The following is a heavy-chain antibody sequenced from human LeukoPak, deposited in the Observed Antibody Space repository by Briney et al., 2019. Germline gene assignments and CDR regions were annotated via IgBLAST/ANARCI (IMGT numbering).Heavy chain of an antibody. D-gene: IGHD5-12*01. Sequence: GGSLRLSCQTSGFVFSNYGMHWVRQAPGKGLEWVAYVRYDASNEYYADSVKGRFTISRDNSRDTVYLHMNSLRDADTGVYSCATDSNSGYVYLGPNNWGLGTLVTVSS. J-gene: IGHJ4*02. CDR1: GFVFSNYG. V-gene: IGHV3-30*02. CDR3: ATDSNSGYVYLGPNN. CDR2: VRYDASNE.